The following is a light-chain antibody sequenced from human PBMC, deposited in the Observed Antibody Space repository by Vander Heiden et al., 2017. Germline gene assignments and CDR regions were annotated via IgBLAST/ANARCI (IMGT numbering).Light chain of an antibody. J-gene: IGKJ1*01. Sequence: DIVMTQSPDSLAVSLGERATINCKSSQSVLYSSNNKNYLAWYQQKPGQPPKLLIYWASTRESGVPDRFSGSRSGTDFTLTISSLQAEDVAVYYCQQYDSTPLTFGQGTKVEIK. CDR1: QSVLYSSNNKNY. CDR2: WAS. V-gene: IGKV4-1*01. CDR3: QQYDSTPLT.